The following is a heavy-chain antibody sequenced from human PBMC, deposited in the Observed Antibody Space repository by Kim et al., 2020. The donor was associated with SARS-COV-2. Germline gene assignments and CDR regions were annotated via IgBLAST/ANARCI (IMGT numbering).Heavy chain of an antibody. CDR2: IYHSGST. D-gene: IGHD6-6*01. J-gene: IGHJ4*02. CDR3: ARDRRAYSSSSPFFDY. V-gene: IGHV4-4*02. CDR1: GGSISSSNW. Sequence: SETLSLTCAVSGGSISSSNWWSWVRQPPGKGLEWIGEIYHSGSTNYNPSLKSRVTISVDKSKNQFSLKLSSVTAADTVVYYCARDRRAYSSSSPFFDYWGQGTLVTVSS.